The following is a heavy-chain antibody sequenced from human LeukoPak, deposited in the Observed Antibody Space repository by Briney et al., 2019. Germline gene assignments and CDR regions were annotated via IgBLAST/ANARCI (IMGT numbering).Heavy chain of an antibody. CDR3: ARVRKYSGYYSWYFDL. Sequence: GGSLRLSCAASGFTFSSYWMHWVRQAPGKGLVWVSRINTDGSSTSYADSVKGRFTISRDNAKNSLYLQMNSLRAGDTAVYYCARVRKYSGYYSWYFDLWGRGTLVTVSP. CDR2: INTDGSST. V-gene: IGHV3-74*01. D-gene: IGHD5-12*01. CDR1: GFTFSSYW. J-gene: IGHJ2*01.